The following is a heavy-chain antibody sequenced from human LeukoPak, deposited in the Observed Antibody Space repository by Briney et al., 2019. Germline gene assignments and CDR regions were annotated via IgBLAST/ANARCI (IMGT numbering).Heavy chain of an antibody. D-gene: IGHD2-2*01. Sequence: GGSLRLSCTASGFTFSTQWMTWVRQALGKGLEWVANIRQDGSETQYVDSMKGRFTISRDNAKNTLYLQMNSLRAEDTAIYYCAIHCSSIDCYAATGLGWGQGTLVTVSS. J-gene: IGHJ4*02. CDR3: AIHCSSIDCYAATGLG. V-gene: IGHV3-7*01. CDR2: IRQDGSET. CDR1: GFTFSTQW.